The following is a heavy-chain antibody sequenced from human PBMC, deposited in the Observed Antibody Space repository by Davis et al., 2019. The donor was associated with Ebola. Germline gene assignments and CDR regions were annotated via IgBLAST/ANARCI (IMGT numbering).Heavy chain of an antibody. CDR1: GFTFSAHT. CDR3: ASYGYGDFDY. CDR2: ISSSGKT. V-gene: IGHV3-64*04. Sequence: GESLKISCSASGFTFSAHTMHWVRQAPGKGLEYVSVISSSGKTYYADSVKGRFTISRDNSKNTLYLQMNSLRAEDTAVYYCASYGYGDFDYWGQGTLVTVSS. J-gene: IGHJ4*02. D-gene: IGHD4-17*01.